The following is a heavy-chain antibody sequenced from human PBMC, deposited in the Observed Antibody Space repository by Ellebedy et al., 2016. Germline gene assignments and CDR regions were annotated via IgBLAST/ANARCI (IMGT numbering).Heavy chain of an antibody. Sequence: ASVKVSCKASGYTFSSYAVHWVRQAPGQRLEWLGWINVGNGNTKYSQKFQGRVSITRDTSASTVYMELSSLRSEDTAVYYCARGVIPTTGIQPNFDYWGQGTLVTVSS. J-gene: IGHJ4*02. CDR2: INVGNGNT. CDR3: ARGVIPTTGIQPNFDY. V-gene: IGHV1-3*01. CDR1: GYTFSSYA. D-gene: IGHD1-1*01.